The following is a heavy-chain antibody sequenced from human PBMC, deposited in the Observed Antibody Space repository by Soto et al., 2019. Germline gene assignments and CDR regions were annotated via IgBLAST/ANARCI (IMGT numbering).Heavy chain of an antibody. D-gene: IGHD2-21*01. CDR1: AFRFTSSTSA. CDR2: FRESGGTT. J-gene: IGHJ4*01. V-gene: IGHV3-23*01. CDR3: SNYSHWANISPTHYF. Sequence: GDSLRLPCAASAFRFTSSTSAMSRVRQAPGKGLEWVSTFRESGGTTHYANSVKGRITISRDTSKNMLYLQMNSLRAEDTAIYYCSNYSHWANISPTHYFWGHGTLVTGSS.